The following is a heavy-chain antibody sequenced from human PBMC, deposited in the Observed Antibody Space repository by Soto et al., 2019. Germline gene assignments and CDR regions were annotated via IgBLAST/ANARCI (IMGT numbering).Heavy chain of an antibody. CDR1: GYTFTGYY. D-gene: IGHD6-13*01. CDR3: AREAAAGLMVHDY. J-gene: IGHJ4*02. CDR2: INPNSGGT. Sequence: GASVKVSCKASGYTFTGYYMHWVRQAPGQGLEWMGWINPNSGGTNYAQKFQGRVTMTRDTSISTAYMELSRLRSDDTAEYYCAREAAAGLMVHDYWGQGTLVTVSS. V-gene: IGHV1-2*02.